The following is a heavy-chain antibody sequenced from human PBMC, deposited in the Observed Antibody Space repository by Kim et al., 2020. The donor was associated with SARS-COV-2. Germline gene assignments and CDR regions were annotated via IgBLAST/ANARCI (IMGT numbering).Heavy chain of an antibody. J-gene: IGHJ3*02. CDR2: IYYSGST. CDR1: GGSISSYY. D-gene: IGHD2-8*01. Sequence: SETLSLTCTVSGGSISSYYWSWIRQPPGKGLEWIGYIYYSGSTNYNPSLKSRVTISVDTSKNQFSLKLSSVTAADTAVYYCARVVLGELSGAFDIWGQGTMVTVSS. CDR3: ARVVLGELSGAFDI. V-gene: IGHV4-59*13.